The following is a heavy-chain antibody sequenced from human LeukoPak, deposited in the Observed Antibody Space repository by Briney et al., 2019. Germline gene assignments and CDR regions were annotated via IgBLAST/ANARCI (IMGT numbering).Heavy chain of an antibody. CDR1: GGSISSGGYS. V-gene: IGHV4-30-2*01. Sequence: SQTLSHTCAVSGGSISSGGYSWSWLRQPPGKGLEWIGYIYHSGSTYYNPSLKSRVTISVDRSKNQFSLKLSSVTAADTAVYYWARDQNTMDTHWFDPWGQGTLVTVSS. CDR2: IYHSGST. J-gene: IGHJ5*02. CDR3: ARDQNTMDTHWFDP. D-gene: IGHD3-10*01.